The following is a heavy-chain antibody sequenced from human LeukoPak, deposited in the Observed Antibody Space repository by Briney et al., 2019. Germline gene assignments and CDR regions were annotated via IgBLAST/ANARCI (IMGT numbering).Heavy chain of an antibody. V-gene: IGHV4-59*12. CDR1: GGSISSFY. CDR3: ARDPPGVVGATGVAY. D-gene: IGHD1-26*01. Sequence: SETLSLTCTVSGGSISSFYWSWIRQPPGKGLEWIGYIYYSGSTSYNPSLKSRVTISVNTSKNQFSLKLSSVTAADTAVYYCARDPPGVVGATGVAYWGQGTLVTVSS. CDR2: IYYSGST. J-gene: IGHJ4*02.